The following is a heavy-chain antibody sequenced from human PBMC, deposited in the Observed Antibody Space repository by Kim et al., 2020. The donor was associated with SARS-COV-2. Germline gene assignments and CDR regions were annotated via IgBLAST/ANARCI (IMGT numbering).Heavy chain of an antibody. CDR3: ARVGRHPFGVVNEPYYYYGMDV. V-gene: IGHV3-33*01. CDR1: GFTFSSYG. CDR2: IWYDGSNK. Sequence: GGSLRLSCAASGFTFSSYGMHWVRQAPGKGLEWVAVIWYDGSNKYYADSVKGRFTISRDNSKNTLYLQMNSLRAEDTAVYYCARVGRHPFGVVNEPYYYYGMDVWGQGTTVTVSS. D-gene: IGHD3-3*01. J-gene: IGHJ6*02.